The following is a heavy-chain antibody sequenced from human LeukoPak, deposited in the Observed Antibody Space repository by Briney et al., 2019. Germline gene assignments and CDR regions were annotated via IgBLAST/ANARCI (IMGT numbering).Heavy chain of an antibody. CDR3: AKAGYCSGGSCYWFDY. J-gene: IGHJ4*02. V-gene: IGHV3-30*18. CDR1: GFTFSSYG. D-gene: IGHD2-15*01. Sequence: GGSLRLSCAASGFTFSSYGMHWVRQAPGKGLEWVAVISYDGSNKYYADSVKGRFTISGDNSKNTLYLQMNSLRAEDTAVYYCAKAGYCSGGSCYWFDYWGQGTLVTVSS. CDR2: ISYDGSNK.